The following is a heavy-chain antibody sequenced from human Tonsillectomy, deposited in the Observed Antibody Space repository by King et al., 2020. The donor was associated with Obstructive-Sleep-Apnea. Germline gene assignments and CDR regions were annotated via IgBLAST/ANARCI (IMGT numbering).Heavy chain of an antibody. J-gene: IGHJ6*02. D-gene: IGHD3-3*01. CDR2: IIPILGIA. CDR3: ASTSITIFGVVTPSYYYGMDV. CDR1: GGTFSSYA. V-gene: IGHV1-69*04. Sequence: QLVQSGAEVKKPGSSVKVSCKASGGTFSSYAISWVRQAPGQGLEWMGGIIPILGIANYAQKFQGRVTITADKSTSTAYMELSSLRSEDTAVYYCASTSITIFGVVTPSYYYGMDVWGQGTTVTVSS.